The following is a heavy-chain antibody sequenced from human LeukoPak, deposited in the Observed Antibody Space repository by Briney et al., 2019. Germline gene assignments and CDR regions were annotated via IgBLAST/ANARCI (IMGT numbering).Heavy chain of an antibody. J-gene: IGHJ4*02. Sequence: SVKVSCKASGYTFTSYYMHWVRQAPGQGLEWMGGIIPIFGTANYAQKFQGRVTITADESTSTAYMELSSLRSEDTAVYYCARDYDSSGHGRGTGGYWGQGTLVTVSS. D-gene: IGHD3-22*01. CDR2: IIPIFGTA. V-gene: IGHV1-69*13. CDR3: ARDYDSSGHGRGTGGY. CDR1: GYTFTSYY.